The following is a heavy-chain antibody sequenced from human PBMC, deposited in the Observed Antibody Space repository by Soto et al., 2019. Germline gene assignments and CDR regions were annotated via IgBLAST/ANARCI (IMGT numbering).Heavy chain of an antibody. Sequence: EVQLVESGGGLVQPGGSLRLSCAASGFTFSSYAMHWVRQAPGKGLEYVSAISSNGGSTYYANSVKGRFTISRDNSKNTLYHQMGSLRAEDMAVYYCARALGYAFDIWGQGTMVTVSS. CDR2: ISSNGGST. J-gene: IGHJ3*02. CDR1: GFTFSSYA. CDR3: ARALGYAFDI. V-gene: IGHV3-64*01. D-gene: IGHD7-27*01.